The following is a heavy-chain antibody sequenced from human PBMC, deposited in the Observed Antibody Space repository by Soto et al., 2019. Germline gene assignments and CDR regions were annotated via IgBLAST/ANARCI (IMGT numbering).Heavy chain of an antibody. CDR3: ARVRADFWSGPDSEYFQH. CDR2: IYYSGST. J-gene: IGHJ1*01. Sequence: QVQLQESGPGLVKPSETLSLTCTVSGGSISSYYWSWIRQPPGKGLEWIGYIYYSGSTNYNPSLKSRVTISVDTSKNQFSLKLSSVTAAGTAVYYCARVRADFWSGPDSEYFQHWGQGTLVTVSS. CDR1: GGSISSYY. D-gene: IGHD3-3*01. V-gene: IGHV4-59*01.